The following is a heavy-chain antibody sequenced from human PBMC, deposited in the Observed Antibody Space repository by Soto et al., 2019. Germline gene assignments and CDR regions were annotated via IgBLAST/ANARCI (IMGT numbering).Heavy chain of an antibody. CDR1: GFPFGSYA. CDR3: ARDPGRGAFDI. V-gene: IGHV3-23*01. J-gene: IGHJ3*02. Sequence: GGSLRLSCAASGFPFGSYAMSWVRQAPGKGLEWVSTVSGPGGGTYYADSVKGRFTISRDNSKNTLYLQMNSLRAEDTAVYYCARDPGRGAFDIWGQGTMVTVSS. CDR2: VSGPGGGT.